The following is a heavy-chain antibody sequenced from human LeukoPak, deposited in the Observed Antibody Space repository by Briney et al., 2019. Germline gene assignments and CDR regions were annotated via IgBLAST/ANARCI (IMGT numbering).Heavy chain of an antibody. D-gene: IGHD1-26*01. CDR2: VYTSGST. Sequence: SETLSLTCAVSGGSISSDSYYWSWIRQPAGKGLEWIGRVYTSGSTNYNPSLKSRVTISIDTSKKQFSLKLSSVTAADTAVYFCARAKWELPFDYWGQGTLVTVSS. CDR3: ARAKWELPFDY. J-gene: IGHJ4*02. CDR1: GGSISSDSYY. V-gene: IGHV4-61*02.